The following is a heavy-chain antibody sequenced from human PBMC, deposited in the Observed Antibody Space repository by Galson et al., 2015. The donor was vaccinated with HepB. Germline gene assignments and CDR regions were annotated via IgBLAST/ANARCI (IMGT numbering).Heavy chain of an antibody. Sequence: SVKVSCKASGGTFSSYAISWVRQAPGQGLEWMGGIIPIFGTANYAQKFQGRVTITADESTSTAYMELSSLRCEDTAVYYCARDCSGGSCYMEGGDAFDIWGQGTMVTVSS. D-gene: IGHD2-15*01. CDR1: GGTFSSYA. CDR2: IIPIFGTA. J-gene: IGHJ3*02. V-gene: IGHV1-69*13. CDR3: ARDCSGGSCYMEGGDAFDI.